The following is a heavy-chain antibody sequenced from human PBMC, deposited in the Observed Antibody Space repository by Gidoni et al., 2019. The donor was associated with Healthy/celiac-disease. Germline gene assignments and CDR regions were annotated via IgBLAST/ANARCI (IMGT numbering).Heavy chain of an antibody. CDR1: GGSISRSNW. J-gene: IGHJ4*02. D-gene: IGHD1-26*01. V-gene: IGHV4-4*02. Sequence: QVQLQESGPGLVKPSGTLSLTCPVSGGSISRSNWWSWVRQPPGKGLEWMGEIYHSGSTNYNPSLKSRVTISVDKSKNQFSLKLSSVTAADTAVYYCARDQGIVGATTGKYFDYWGQGTLVTVSS. CDR3: ARDQGIVGATTGKYFDY. CDR2: IYHSGST.